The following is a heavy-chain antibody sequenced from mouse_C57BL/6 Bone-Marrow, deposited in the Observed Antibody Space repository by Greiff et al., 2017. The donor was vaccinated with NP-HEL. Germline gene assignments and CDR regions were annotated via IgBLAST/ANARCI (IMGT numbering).Heavy chain of an antibody. Sequence: QVQLQQSGPELVKPGASVKISCKASGYAFSSSWMNWVKQRPGKGLEWIGRIYPGDGDTNYNGKFKGKATLTADKSSSTAYMQLSSLTSEDSAVYYCARWRWLLRYFDDWGTGTTVTVSS. V-gene: IGHV1-82*01. CDR2: IYPGDGDT. D-gene: IGHD2-3*01. CDR1: GYAFSSSW. J-gene: IGHJ1*03. CDR3: ARWRWLLRYFDD.